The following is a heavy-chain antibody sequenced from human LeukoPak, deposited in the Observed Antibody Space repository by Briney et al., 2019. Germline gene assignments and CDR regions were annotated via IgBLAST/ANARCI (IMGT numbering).Heavy chain of an antibody. D-gene: IGHD2-15*01. J-gene: IGHJ4*02. CDR3: ARAGRYCSGGSCYYIY. CDR1: GYTFTGYY. CDR2: INPNSGGT. V-gene: IGHV1-2*06. Sequence: ASVKVSCKASGYTFTGYYMHWVRQAPGQGLEWVGRINPNSGGTNYAQKFQGRVTMTRDTSISTAYMELSRLRSDDTAVYYCARAGRYCSGGSCYYIYWGQGTLVTVSS.